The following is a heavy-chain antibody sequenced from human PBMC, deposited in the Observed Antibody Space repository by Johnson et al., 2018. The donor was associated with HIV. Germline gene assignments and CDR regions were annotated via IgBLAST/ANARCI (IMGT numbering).Heavy chain of an antibody. CDR2: IYRGGST. CDR3: ARVLEQFDAFDI. J-gene: IGHJ3*02. Sequence: MQLVESGGGLIQPGGSLRLSCAASEFTVSSNYMSWVRQAPGKGLEWVSVIYRGGSTYYADSVKGRFTISRDNSKNTLYLQMNSLRAEDTALYYCARVLEQFDAFDIWGQGTMVTVSS. V-gene: IGHV3-53*01. CDR1: EFTVSSNY. D-gene: IGHD2-2*01.